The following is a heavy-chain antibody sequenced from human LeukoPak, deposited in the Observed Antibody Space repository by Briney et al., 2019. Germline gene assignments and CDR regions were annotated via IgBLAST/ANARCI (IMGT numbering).Heavy chain of an antibody. V-gene: IGHV4-31*03. Sequence: SETLSLTCTVSGASISGTDYYWTWTRHHPGEGLEWLGFIHFSGTIYYSPSLRSRLIISADTAKNQMSLKLSSMTAADTAVYYCAAGGDTAKGGKYWGQGTQVTVSS. CDR1: GASISGTDYY. CDR3: AAGGDTAKGGKY. CDR2: IHFSGTI. J-gene: IGHJ4*02. D-gene: IGHD5-18*01.